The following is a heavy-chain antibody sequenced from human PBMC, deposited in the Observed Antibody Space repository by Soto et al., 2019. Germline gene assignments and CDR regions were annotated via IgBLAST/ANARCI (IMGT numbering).Heavy chain of an antibody. Sequence: PGGSLRLSCAASGFTFSSYAMSWVRQAPGKGLEWVSAISGSGGSTYYADSVKGRFTISRDNSKNTLYLQMNSLRAEDTAVYYCAKDLYNWNDRRGKNDYWGQGTLVTVSS. D-gene: IGHD1-1*01. CDR2: ISGSGGST. CDR1: GFTFSSYA. CDR3: AKDLYNWNDRRGKNDY. V-gene: IGHV3-23*01. J-gene: IGHJ4*02.